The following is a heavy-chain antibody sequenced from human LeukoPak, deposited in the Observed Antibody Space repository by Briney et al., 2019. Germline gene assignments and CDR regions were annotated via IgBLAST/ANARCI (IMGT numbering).Heavy chain of an antibody. D-gene: IGHD6-19*01. CDR1: GYTFTTYD. CDR2: MNPNSGNT. CDR3: ARGRGSGHKENWFDP. Sequence: SVKVSCKASGYTFTTYDINWVRQATGQGLEWMGWMNPNSGNTGYAQKFQGRVTMTRNTSISTAYMELSSLRSEDTAVYYCARGRGSGHKENWFDPWGQGTLVTVSS. J-gene: IGHJ5*02. V-gene: IGHV1-8*01.